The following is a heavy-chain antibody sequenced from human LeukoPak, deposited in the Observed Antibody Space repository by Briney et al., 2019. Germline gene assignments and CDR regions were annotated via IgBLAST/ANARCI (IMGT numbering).Heavy chain of an antibody. J-gene: IGHJ4*02. Sequence: SETLSLTCAVYGGSFSGYYWSWIRQPPGKGLEWIGEINHSGSTNYNPSLKSRVTISVDTSKNQFSLKLSPVTAADTAVYYCARGVDCSSTSCSFDYWGQGTLVTISS. CDR3: ARGVDCSSTSCSFDY. D-gene: IGHD2-2*01. V-gene: IGHV4-34*01. CDR2: INHSGST. CDR1: GGSFSGYY.